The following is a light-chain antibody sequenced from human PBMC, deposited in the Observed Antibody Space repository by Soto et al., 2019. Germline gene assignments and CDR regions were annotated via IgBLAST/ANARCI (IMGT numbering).Light chain of an antibody. CDR1: SSNIGSTYD. J-gene: IGLJ1*01. V-gene: IGLV1-40*01. Sequence: QSVLTPPPSVSGAPGQRATISFTGSSSNIGSTYDVQWYQQLPGTAPKLLIHGNTDRPSGVPDRFSGSKSGTSASLAITGFQAEDEADEYSQSYDASSSDNYVFGTGTNVTV. CDR2: GNT. CDR3: QSYDASSSDNYV.